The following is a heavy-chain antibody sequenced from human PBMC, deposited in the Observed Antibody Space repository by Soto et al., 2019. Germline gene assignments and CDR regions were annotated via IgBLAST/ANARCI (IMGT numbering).Heavy chain of an antibody. CDR3: VRDCSGGGCYSDYGMDV. V-gene: IGHV4-4*07. Sequence: QVQLQESGPGLVKPSETLSLTCTVSGDSVSSYYWSWIRQPAGRGLEWIGRIYSSGSTDYNPSLKGRVSMSVDRSKNQFSLKLTSVTAADTAVYYCVRDCSGGGCYSDYGMDVWGQGTTVTVSS. CDR2: IYSSGST. CDR1: GDSVSSYY. J-gene: IGHJ6*02. D-gene: IGHD2-15*01.